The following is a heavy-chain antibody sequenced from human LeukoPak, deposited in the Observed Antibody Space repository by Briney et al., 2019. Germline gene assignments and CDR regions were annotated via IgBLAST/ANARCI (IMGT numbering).Heavy chain of an antibody. J-gene: IGHJ6*03. CDR1: GFTFSSYA. CDR2: ISDSGSST. Sequence: PAESLRLSCAASGFTFSSYALSWVRQAPGKGLEWVAAISDSGSSTYYADSVKGRFTISRDNSKNTLYLQMNSLRAEDTAVYYCAKGAIYYYYYMDAWGKGTTVTVSS. V-gene: IGHV3-23*01. CDR3: AKGAIYYYYYMDA.